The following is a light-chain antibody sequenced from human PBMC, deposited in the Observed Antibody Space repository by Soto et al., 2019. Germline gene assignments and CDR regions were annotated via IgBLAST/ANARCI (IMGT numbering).Light chain of an antibody. J-gene: IGKJ2*01. Sequence: DIVMTQSPDSLAVSLGERATINCKSSQSVLHSSDNMNYLTWYQQKPGQPPKLLISWASTRESGVPDRFSGSGSGTDFTLTISSLQAEDVAVYYCQQYYTTPYTFGQGTKLEIK. CDR1: QSVLHSSDNMNY. CDR3: QQYYTTPYT. V-gene: IGKV4-1*01. CDR2: WAS.